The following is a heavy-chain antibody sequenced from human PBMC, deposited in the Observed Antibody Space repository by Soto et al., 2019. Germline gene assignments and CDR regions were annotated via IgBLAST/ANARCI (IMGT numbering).Heavy chain of an antibody. D-gene: IGHD5-18*01. CDR2: ISAYNSNT. J-gene: IGHJ6*02. CDR1: GYTFTNYG. V-gene: IGHV1-18*01. CDR3: SCGYSYGSRRGYYYGMDV. Sequence: QVQLVQSGAEARKPGASVKVSCKASGYTFTNYGITWVRQAPGQGLEWMGWISAYNSNTNYAQKLQGRVTMTTDTSTSTAYMELRSLRSDDTAIDYCSCGYSYGSRRGYYYGMDVWGQGTTVAVSS.